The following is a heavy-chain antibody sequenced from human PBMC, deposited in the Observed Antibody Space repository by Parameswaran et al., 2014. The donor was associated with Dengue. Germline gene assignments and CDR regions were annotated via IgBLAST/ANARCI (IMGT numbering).Heavy chain of an antibody. CDR2: IYSGVST. J-gene: IGHJ6*02. V-gene: IGHV3-66*01. CDR3: ARGLLGIGYYGMDV. Sequence: GESLKISCAASGFTVSSNYMSWVRQAPGKGLEWVSVIYSGVSTYYADSVKGRFTISRDNSKNTLYLQMNSLRAEDTAVYYCARGLLGIGYYGMDVWGQGTTVTVSS. CDR1: GFTVSSNY. D-gene: IGHD7-27*01.